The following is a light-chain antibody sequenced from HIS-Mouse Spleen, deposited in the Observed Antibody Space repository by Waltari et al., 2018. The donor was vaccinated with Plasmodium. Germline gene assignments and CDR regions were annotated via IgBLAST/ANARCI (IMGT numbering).Light chain of an antibody. CDR3: QQSYSTPGT. J-gene: IGKJ4*01. CDR1: QSISSY. V-gene: IGKV1-39*01. Sequence: DIQMTQSPSSLSASVGDRVTITCRASQSISSYLNWYQQKPGKAPKLLIYAASSLQSGVPSRFSGSGSGTDFTLTISSLQPDDFATYYCQQSYSTPGTFGGGTKVEIK. CDR2: AAS.